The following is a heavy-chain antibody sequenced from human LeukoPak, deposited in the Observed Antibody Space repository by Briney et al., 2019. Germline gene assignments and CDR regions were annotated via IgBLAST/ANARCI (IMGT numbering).Heavy chain of an antibody. D-gene: IGHD2-21*02. CDR1: GGTFSSCA. Sequence: SVKVSCKASGGTFSSCAISWVRQAPGQGLEWMGGIIPIFGTANYAQKFQGRVTITADESTGTAYMELSSLRSEDTAVYYCASCGGDCYLAMVYFDYWGQGTLVTVSS. V-gene: IGHV1-69*13. CDR2: IIPIFGTA. CDR3: ASCGGDCYLAMVYFDY. J-gene: IGHJ4*02.